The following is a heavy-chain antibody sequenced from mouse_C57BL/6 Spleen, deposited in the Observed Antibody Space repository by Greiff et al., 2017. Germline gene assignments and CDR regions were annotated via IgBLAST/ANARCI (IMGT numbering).Heavy chain of an antibody. V-gene: IGHV2-5*01. Sequence: VKLQQSGPGLVQPSQSLSITCTVSGFSLTSYGVHWVRQSPGKGLEWLGVIWRGGSTDYNAAFMSRLSITKDNSKSPVFFKMNSLQADDTAIYYCAKNEGNYDAMDYCGQGTSVTVSS. CDR3: AKNEGNYDAMDY. CDR1: GFSLTSYG. D-gene: IGHD2-1*01. CDR2: IWRGGST. J-gene: IGHJ4*01.